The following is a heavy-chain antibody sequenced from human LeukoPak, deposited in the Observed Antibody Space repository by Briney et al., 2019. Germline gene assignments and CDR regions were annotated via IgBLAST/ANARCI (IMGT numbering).Heavy chain of an antibody. CDR3: ARRTYFDL. J-gene: IGHJ2*01. CDR2: IYYSGST. Sequence: SETLSLTCTISGDSISTYYWSWVRQPPGKGLEWIGYIYYSGSTTYNPSLKNRVTISVDTSKNQFSLKLSSVTAADTAVYYCARRTYFDLWGRGTLVTVSS. CDR1: GDSISTYY. V-gene: IGHV4-59*08.